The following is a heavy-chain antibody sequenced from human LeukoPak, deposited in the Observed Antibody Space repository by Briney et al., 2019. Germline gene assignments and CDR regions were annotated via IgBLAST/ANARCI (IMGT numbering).Heavy chain of an antibody. CDR1: GFTFSSYG. J-gene: IGHJ6*03. V-gene: IGHV3-30*02. CDR2: IRYDGSNK. CDR3: AREIPLLNYYYYYYMDV. Sequence: GGSLRLSCAASGFTFSSYGMHWVRQAPGKGLEWVAFIRYDGSNKYYADSVKGRFTISRDNSKNTLYLQMNSLRAEDTAVYYCAREIPLLNYYYYYYMDVWGKGTTVTISS.